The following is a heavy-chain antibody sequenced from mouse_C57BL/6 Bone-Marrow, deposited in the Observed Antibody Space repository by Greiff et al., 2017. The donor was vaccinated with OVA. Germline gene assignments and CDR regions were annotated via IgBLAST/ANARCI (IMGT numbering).Heavy chain of an antibody. CDR1: GYTFTSYW. CDR3: ARDTTVPYWYFDV. D-gene: IGHD1-1*01. J-gene: IGHJ1*03. Sequence: VQLQQSGAELVMPGASVKLSCKASGYTFTSYWMHWVKQRPGQGLEWIGEIDPSDSYTNYNQKFKGKSTLTVDKSSSTAYMQLSSLTSEDSAVYYCARDTTVPYWYFDVWGTGTTVTVSS. CDR2: IDPSDSYT. V-gene: IGHV1-69*01.